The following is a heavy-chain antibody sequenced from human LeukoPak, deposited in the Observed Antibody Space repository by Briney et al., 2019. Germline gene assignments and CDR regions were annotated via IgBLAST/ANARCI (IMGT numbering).Heavy chain of an antibody. Sequence: PGGSLRLSCAASGFTFSDYAMNWIRQAPGKGLEWVSYISGSGSHTTYADSVRGRFTISRDNAKNSLSLQVNSLRADDTAVYYCARVGSTVAAGTPDYWGQGTLVTVSS. D-gene: IGHD6-13*01. CDR1: GFTFSDYA. CDR3: ARVGSTVAAGTPDY. V-gene: IGHV3-11*06. CDR2: ISGSGSHT. J-gene: IGHJ4*02.